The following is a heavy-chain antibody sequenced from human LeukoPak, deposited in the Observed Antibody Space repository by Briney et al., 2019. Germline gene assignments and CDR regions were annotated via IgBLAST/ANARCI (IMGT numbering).Heavy chain of an antibody. D-gene: IGHD5-24*01. CDR2: INPNSGGT. CDR1: GYTFTDYY. Sequence: GASVKVSCKASGYTFTDYYMHWVRQAPGQGLEWMGWINPNSGGTNYAQKFQGRVTMTRDTSITTAYMELSRLTPDDTAVYYCARDMWVQSRDACFEYWGQGTLVTVSS. V-gene: IGHV1-2*02. CDR3: ARDMWVQSRDACFEY. J-gene: IGHJ4*02.